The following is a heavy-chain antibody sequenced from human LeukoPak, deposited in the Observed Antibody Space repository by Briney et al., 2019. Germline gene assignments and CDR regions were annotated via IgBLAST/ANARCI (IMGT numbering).Heavy chain of an antibody. CDR2: IKQDGSEK. J-gene: IGHJ4*02. Sequence: GGSLRLSCAGSAFTFSSYWMSWVRQAPGKGLEWVANIKQDGSEKYYVDSVKGRFTISRGNAKNSLYLQMNSLRAEDTAVYYCARDPRDRPFDYWGQGMLVTVSS. CDR3: ARDPRDRPFDY. V-gene: IGHV3-7*01. CDR1: AFTFSSYW.